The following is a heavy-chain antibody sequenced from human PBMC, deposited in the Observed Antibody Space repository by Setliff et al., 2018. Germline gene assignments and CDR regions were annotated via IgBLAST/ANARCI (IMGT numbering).Heavy chain of an antibody. CDR3: ARLGGLLVATMPFDY. CDR1: GGSLSNYY. CDR2: INHSGST. J-gene: IGHJ4*02. Sequence: KPSETLSLTCTVYGGSLSNYYWSWIRQPPGKGLEWIGEINHSGSTNYIPSLKSRVTMSLDTSTNQFSLKLRSVTAADTAVYYCARLGGLLVATMPFDYWGQGIPVTVSS. D-gene: IGHD5-12*01. V-gene: IGHV4-34*10.